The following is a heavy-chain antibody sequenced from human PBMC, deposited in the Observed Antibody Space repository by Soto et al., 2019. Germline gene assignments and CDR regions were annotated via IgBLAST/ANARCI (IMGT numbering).Heavy chain of an antibody. CDR1: GYTFTSYG. V-gene: IGHV1-18*01. CDR2: ISAYNGNT. J-gene: IGHJ5*02. CDR3: ARSAGDIVVVPAANLNWFDP. Sequence: ASVKVSCKASGYTFTSYGISWVRQAPGQGLEWMGWISAYNGNTNYAQKLQGRVTMTTDTSTSTAYMELRSLRSDDTAVYYCARSAGDIVVVPAANLNWFDPWGRGTLVTVSS. D-gene: IGHD2-2*01.